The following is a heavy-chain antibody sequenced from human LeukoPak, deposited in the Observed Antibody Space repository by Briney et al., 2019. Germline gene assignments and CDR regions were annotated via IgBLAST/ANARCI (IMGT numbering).Heavy chain of an antibody. J-gene: IGHJ4*02. CDR2: ISGSGGST. D-gene: IGHD2/OR15-2a*01. Sequence: TGGSLRLSCAASGFTFSSYAMSWVRQAPGKGLEWVSAISGSGGSTYYADSVKGWFTISRDNSKNTLYLQMNSLRAEDTAVYYCAKDRRTAQIGLDYWGQGTLVTVSS. V-gene: IGHV3-23*01. CDR3: AKDRRTAQIGLDY. CDR1: GFTFSSYA.